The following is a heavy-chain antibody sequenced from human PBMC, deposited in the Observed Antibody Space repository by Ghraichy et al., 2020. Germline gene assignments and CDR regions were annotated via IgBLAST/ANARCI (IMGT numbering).Heavy chain of an antibody. CDR2: ISSSSSTI. CDR1: GFTFSSYS. J-gene: IGHJ4*02. D-gene: IGHD3-22*01. Sequence: GGSLRLSCAASGFTFSSYSMNWVRQAPGKGLEWVSYISSSSSTIYYADSVKGRFTISRDNAKNSLYLQMNSLRDEDTAVYYCARAHRDSSGYPEIDYWGQGTLVTVSS. CDR3: ARAHRDSSGYPEIDY. V-gene: IGHV3-48*02.